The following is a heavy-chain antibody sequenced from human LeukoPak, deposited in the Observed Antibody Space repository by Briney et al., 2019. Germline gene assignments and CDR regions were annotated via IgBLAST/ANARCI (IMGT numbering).Heavy chain of an antibody. J-gene: IGHJ4*02. Sequence: SETLSLTCTVSGGSISSSSYYWGWIRQPPGKGLEWIGSIYYSGSTYYNPSLKSRVTISVDTSKNQFSLKLSSVTAADTAVYYCARRYYDYVWGSYGSVDYWGQGTLVTVSS. V-gene: IGHV4-39*01. CDR3: ARRYYDYVWGSYGSVDY. D-gene: IGHD3-16*01. CDR1: GGSISSSSYY. CDR2: IYYSGST.